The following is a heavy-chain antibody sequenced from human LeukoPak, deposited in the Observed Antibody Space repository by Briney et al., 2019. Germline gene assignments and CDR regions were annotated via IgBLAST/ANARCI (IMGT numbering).Heavy chain of an antibody. J-gene: IGHJ5*02. V-gene: IGHV3-74*01. D-gene: IGHD6-13*01. Sequence: GGSLRLSCAASGFTFSSYWMRWVRQAPGKGLVWVSRINSDGSSTTYADSVKGRFTISRDNAKNTLYLQMNSLRAEDTAVYYCATDREAAAIGTGWFDPWGQGTLVTVSS. CDR3: ATDREAAAIGTGWFDP. CDR2: INSDGSST. CDR1: GFTFSSYW.